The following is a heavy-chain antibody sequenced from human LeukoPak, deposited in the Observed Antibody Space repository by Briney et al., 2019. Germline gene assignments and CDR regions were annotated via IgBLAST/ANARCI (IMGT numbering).Heavy chain of an antibody. CDR3: ARDLHSSGYWGSYYYMDV. CDR2: IYYSGST. CDR1: GGSISGYY. Sequence: PSETLSLTCTVSGGSISGYYWSWIRQPPGKGLEWIGYIYYSGSTNYNPSLKSRLTISVDTSKNQFSLKLSSVTAADTAVYYCARDLHSSGYWGSYYYMDVWGKGTTVTVSS. J-gene: IGHJ6*03. V-gene: IGHV4-59*01. D-gene: IGHD3-22*01.